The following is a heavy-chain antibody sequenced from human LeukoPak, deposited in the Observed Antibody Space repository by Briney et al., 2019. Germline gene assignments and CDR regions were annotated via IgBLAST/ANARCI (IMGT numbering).Heavy chain of an antibody. J-gene: IGHJ4*02. CDR2: IRYDGSNK. V-gene: IGHV3-30*02. Sequence: GSLRLSCAASGFTFSSYGMHWVRPAPGKGLAWVAFIRYDGSNKYYADSVKGRFTISRDNSKNTLDLQMNSLRAEDTAVYYCAKDGAYDTLTGYYLNSYYFDYWGQGTLVTVSS. CDR1: GFTFSSYG. CDR3: AKDGAYDTLTGYYLNSYYFDY. D-gene: IGHD3-9*01.